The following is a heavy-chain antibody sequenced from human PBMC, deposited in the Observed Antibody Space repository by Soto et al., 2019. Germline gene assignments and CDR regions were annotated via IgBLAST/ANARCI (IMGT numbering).Heavy chain of an antibody. CDR2: IYYSGTT. CDR1: GRSMSSGAYY. CDR3: ARNPSHLCASTSCHAFDI. Sequence: PXETLSLTCSVSGRSMSSGAYYWNWIRQHSRKGLEWIGYIYYSGTTYYNPSLGGRVSISADTSKNQFSLKRNSVTVADTAVYYCARNPSHLCASTSCHAFDIWSHGKMVTVSS. V-gene: IGHV4-31*03. D-gene: IGHD2-2*01. J-gene: IGHJ3*02.